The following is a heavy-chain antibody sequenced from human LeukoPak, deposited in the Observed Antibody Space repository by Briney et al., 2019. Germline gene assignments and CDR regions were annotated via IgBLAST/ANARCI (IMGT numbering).Heavy chain of an antibody. CDR1: GGSISSYY. CDR2: IYYSGST. CDR3: ARDSTRDHYYYYYMDV. J-gene: IGHJ6*03. Sequence: PSQTLSLTCTVSGGSISSYYWSWIRQPPGKGLEWIGYIYYSGSTNYNPSLKSRVTMSLDTSKNQFSLKLNSVTATDTALYYCARDSTRDHYYYYYMDVWGKGATVTVSS. V-gene: IGHV4-59*12.